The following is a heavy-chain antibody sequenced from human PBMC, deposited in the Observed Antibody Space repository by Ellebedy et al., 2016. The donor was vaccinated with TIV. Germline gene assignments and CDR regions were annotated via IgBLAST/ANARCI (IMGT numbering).Heavy chain of an antibody. CDR3: ARVRDYYDSSGYHHHFDY. Sequence: AASVKVSCKASGYTFTSYDISWVRQAPGQGLEWMGGIIPIFGTANYAQKFQGRVTITADESTSTAYMELSSLRSEDTAVYYCARVRDYYDSSGYHHHFDYWGQGTLVTVSS. V-gene: IGHV1-69*13. CDR2: IIPIFGTA. J-gene: IGHJ4*02. D-gene: IGHD3-22*01. CDR1: GYTFTSYD.